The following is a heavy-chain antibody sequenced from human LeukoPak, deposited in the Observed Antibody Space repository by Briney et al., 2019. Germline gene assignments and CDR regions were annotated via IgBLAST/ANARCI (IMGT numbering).Heavy chain of an antibody. V-gene: IGHV4-34*01. Sequence: SETLSLTCAVYGGSLSGYYWSWIRQPPGKGLEWIGEINHSGSTNYNPSLKSRVTISVDTSKNQLSLKLSSMTAADTAVYYCASQWLVSPLFDYWGQGTLVTVSS. D-gene: IGHD6-19*01. CDR3: ASQWLVSPLFDY. CDR2: INHSGST. J-gene: IGHJ4*02. CDR1: GGSLSGYY.